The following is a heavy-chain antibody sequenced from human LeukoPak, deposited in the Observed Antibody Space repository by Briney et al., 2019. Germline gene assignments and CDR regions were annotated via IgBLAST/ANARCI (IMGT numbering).Heavy chain of an antibody. V-gene: IGHV3-9*01. D-gene: IGHD3-22*01. CDR3: AKARVVVITHDAFDI. J-gene: IGHJ3*02. CDR1: GFTFSSYA. Sequence: GGFLRLSCAASGFTFSSYAMHWVRQAPGKGLEWVSGISWNSGSIGYADSVKGRFTISRDNAKNSLYLQMNSLRAEDTALYYCAKARVVVITHDAFDIWGQGTMVTVSS. CDR2: ISWNSGSI.